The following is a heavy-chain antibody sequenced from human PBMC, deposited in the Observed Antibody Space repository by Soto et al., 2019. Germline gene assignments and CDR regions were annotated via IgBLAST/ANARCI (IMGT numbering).Heavy chain of an antibody. Sequence: PSETLSLTCTVSGGSVISGGYYWSWIRQRPGKGLEYIGYIYNSGSTYYNPSLQSRVAISRDTSKNLFSLKLSSVTAADTAVYYCARGGYGRLGPFDFWGQGTLVTVSS. J-gene: IGHJ4*02. V-gene: IGHV4-31*03. CDR3: ARGGYGRLGPFDF. D-gene: IGHD5-18*01. CDR1: GGSVISGGYY. CDR2: IYNSGST.